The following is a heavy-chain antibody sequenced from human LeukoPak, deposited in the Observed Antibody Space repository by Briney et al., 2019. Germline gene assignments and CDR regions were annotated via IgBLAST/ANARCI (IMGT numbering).Heavy chain of an antibody. D-gene: IGHD2-15*01. V-gene: IGHV3-48*01. CDR1: GFTFRMSD. CDR2: ISSSSSTI. Sequence: PGGSLRLSCAASGFTFRMSDMAWVRQAPGKGLEWVSYISSSSSTIYYADSVKGRFTISRDNAKNSLYLKMNSLRAEDTAVYYCARDYCSGGSCYSYYYYYYMDVWGKGTTVTVSS. CDR3: ARDYCSGGSCYSYYYYYYMDV. J-gene: IGHJ6*03.